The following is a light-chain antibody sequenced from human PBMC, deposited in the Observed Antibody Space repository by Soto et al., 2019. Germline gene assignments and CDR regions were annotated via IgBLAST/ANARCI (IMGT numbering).Light chain of an antibody. Sequence: EIVMTQSPATLSVSPGERATLSCRPSQSVSSNLAWYQQKPGQAARLLIYGASTRATGIPARFSGSGSGTDFTLTISSLQSEDFAVYYCQQYNNWPPWTFGQGTKVEIK. J-gene: IGKJ1*01. CDR2: GAS. CDR3: QQYNNWPPWT. V-gene: IGKV3-15*01. CDR1: QSVSSN.